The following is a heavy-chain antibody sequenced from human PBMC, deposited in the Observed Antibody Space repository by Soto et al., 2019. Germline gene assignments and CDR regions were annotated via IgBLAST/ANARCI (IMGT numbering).Heavy chain of an antibody. V-gene: IGHV3-21*01. CDR3: ARHETRLTGDGFDI. CDR2: INPTSRYV. D-gene: IGHD3-9*01. J-gene: IGHJ3*02. Sequence: EVQRLESGGGLVNPGGSLRLSWATAGFTFSSYSMDWVRQAPGKGLEWVSSINPTSRYVFYADSVRGRFTISRDYAENSLHLQMNGLRGEDTAVYYCARHETRLTGDGFDIWGQGTLVTVSS. CDR1: GFTFSSYS.